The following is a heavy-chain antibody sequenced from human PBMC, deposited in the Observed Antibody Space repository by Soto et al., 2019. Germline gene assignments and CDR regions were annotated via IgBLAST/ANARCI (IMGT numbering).Heavy chain of an antibody. Sequence: ASVKVSCKASGYTFTSYAMHWVCQAPGQRLEWMGWINAGNGNTKYSQKFQGRVTIARDTSASTAYMELSSLRSEDTAVYYCARAQGVVVVPAAIMGSFDPWGQGTLVTVSS. V-gene: IGHV1-3*01. CDR3: ARAQGVVVVPAAIMGSFDP. J-gene: IGHJ5*02. D-gene: IGHD2-2*02. CDR2: INAGNGNT. CDR1: GYTFTSYA.